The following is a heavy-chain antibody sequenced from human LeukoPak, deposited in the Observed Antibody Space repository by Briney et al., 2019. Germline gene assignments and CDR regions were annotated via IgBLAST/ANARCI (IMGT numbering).Heavy chain of an antibody. CDR3: AIIGRDSAFDY. CDR1: GFTFTAYY. V-gene: IGHV1-2*02. D-gene: IGHD3-16*02. J-gene: IGHJ4*02. CDR2: INPKSGGT. Sequence: ASVKVSCKASGFTFTAYYIHWVRQAPGQGLEWMGWINPKSGGTDFAQKFQGRVTMTRDMSISTAYMELRRLRSDDTAVYYCAIIGRDSAFDYWGQGTLVTVSS.